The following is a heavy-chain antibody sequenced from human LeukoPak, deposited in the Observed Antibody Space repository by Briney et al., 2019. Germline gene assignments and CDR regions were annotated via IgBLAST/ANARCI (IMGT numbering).Heavy chain of an antibody. Sequence: ASLKVSCKASGYTFTGPYIHWMRQAPGQGPEWMGRINPNSGGINYAQKFQGRVTMTRDTSISTAYMELSRLRSDDTAVYYCARSITGGAFDIWGQGTMVTVSS. V-gene: IGHV1-2*06. CDR1: GYTFTGPY. CDR2: INPNSGGI. J-gene: IGHJ3*02. CDR3: ARSITGGAFDI. D-gene: IGHD1-14*01.